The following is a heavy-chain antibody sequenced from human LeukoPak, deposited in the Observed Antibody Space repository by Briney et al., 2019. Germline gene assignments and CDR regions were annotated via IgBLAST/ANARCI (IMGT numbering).Heavy chain of an antibody. V-gene: IGHV1-69*04. J-gene: IGHJ3*02. CDR3: ARPDYGGNRGAFDI. CDR2: IIPILGIA. Sequence: ASVKVSCKASGGTFSSYAISWVRQAPGQGLEWMGRIIPILGIANYAQKFQGRVTITADKSTSTAYMELSSLRSDDTAVYYCARPDYGGNRGAFDIWGQGTMVTVSS. D-gene: IGHD4-23*01. CDR1: GGTFSSYA.